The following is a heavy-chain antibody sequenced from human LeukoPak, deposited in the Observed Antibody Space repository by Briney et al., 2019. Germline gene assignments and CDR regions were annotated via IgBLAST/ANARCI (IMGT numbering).Heavy chain of an antibody. D-gene: IGHD3-16*02. Sequence: GGSLRLSCAASGFTFTNYAMNWVRQAPGKGLDWVSSISASGASTYYSDSVKGRFTISRDNSNNTLYLQMNSLRAEDTAVYYCAKDSQYDYLWGAYLYAGYYYMDVWGKGTTVTVSS. J-gene: IGHJ6*03. CDR1: GFTFTNYA. CDR3: AKDSQYDYLWGAYLYAGYYYMDV. CDR2: ISASGAST. V-gene: IGHV3-23*01.